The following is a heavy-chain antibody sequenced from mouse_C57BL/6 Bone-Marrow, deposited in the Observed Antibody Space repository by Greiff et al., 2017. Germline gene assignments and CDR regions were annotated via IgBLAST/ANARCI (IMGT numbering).Heavy chain of an antibody. D-gene: IGHD2-3*01. CDR2: INPNNGGT. V-gene: IGHV1-18*01. Sequence: EVQLQQSGPELVKPGASVKIPCKASGYTFTDYNMDWVKQSHGKSLEWIGDINPNNGGTNYNQKFKGKATLTVDKSSSTAYMELRSLTSEDTAVYYCARQDGYPAWFAYWGQGTLVTVSA. CDR3: ARQDGYPAWFAY. J-gene: IGHJ3*01. CDR1: GYTFTDYN.